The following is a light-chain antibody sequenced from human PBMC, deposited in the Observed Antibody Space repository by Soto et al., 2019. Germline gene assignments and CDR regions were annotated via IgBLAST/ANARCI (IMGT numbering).Light chain of an antibody. CDR3: QQYAYSPPHS. CDR1: ESVSNK. V-gene: IGKV3-15*01. CDR2: GAS. Sequence: ETVMTQSPATLSVSPGERATLSCRASESVSNKLAWYQQKPGQAPRLLIHGASTRATGIPARFSGSGSGTEFTLTISSLQSEDFAVYYCQQYAYSPPHSFGQGTKLEIK. J-gene: IGKJ2*03.